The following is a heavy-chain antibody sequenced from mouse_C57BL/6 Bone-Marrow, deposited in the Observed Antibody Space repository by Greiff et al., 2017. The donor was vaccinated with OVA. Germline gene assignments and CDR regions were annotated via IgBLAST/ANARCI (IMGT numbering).Heavy chain of an antibody. D-gene: IGHD3-3*01. J-gene: IGHJ2*01. CDR2: IRSKSNNYAT. CDR3: VRQGRNYPDY. V-gene: IGHV10-1*01. CDR1: GFSFTTYA. Sequence: EVKLMESGGGLVQPKGSLKLSCAASGFSFTTYAMNWVRQAPGKGLEWVARIRSKSNNYATYYADSVKDRFTISRDDSESMLYLQLNNLKTEDTAMYYCVRQGRNYPDYWGQGTTLTVSS.